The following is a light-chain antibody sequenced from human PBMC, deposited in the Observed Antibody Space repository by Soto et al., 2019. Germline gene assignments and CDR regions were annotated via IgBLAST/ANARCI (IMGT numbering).Light chain of an antibody. CDR3: CSYAGGYTHAV. CDR2: DVS. V-gene: IGLV2-11*01. J-gene: IGLJ2*01. CDR1: SSDVGTYNY. Sequence: QSVLTQPRSVSGPPGQSVSISCSGTSSDVGTYNYVSWYQQRPGKAPKLMIYDVSKRPSGVPDRFSGSKSGNTASLTISGLQAEDEADYYCCSYAGGYTHAVFGGGTKVTVL.